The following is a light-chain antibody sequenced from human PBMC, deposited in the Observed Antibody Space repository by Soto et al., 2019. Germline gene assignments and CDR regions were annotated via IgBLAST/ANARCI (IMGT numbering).Light chain of an antibody. Sequence: DIQMTQSPSSLSASVGDRVTITCRASQSISSYLNWYQQKPEKAPKLLIYAASSLQSGVPSRFSGSGSGTDFTLTISSLQPEYFATYYCQQSYSTSITFGQGTRLEIK. J-gene: IGKJ5*01. V-gene: IGKV1-39*01. CDR3: QQSYSTSIT. CDR2: AAS. CDR1: QSISSY.